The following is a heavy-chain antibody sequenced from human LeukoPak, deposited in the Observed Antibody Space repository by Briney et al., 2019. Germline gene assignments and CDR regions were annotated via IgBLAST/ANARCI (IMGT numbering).Heavy chain of an antibody. CDR3: AKDYCGGDCYSGWYFDP. J-gene: IGHJ2*01. D-gene: IGHD2-21*02. Sequence: PGGSLRLSCAASGFTFDDYAMRWVRQAPGKGLEWVSGISYNSDTIAYADSVKGRFTISRDNAKNSLYLQMNSLRAEDTALYYCAKDYCGGDCYSGWYFDPWGRGTLVTVSS. V-gene: IGHV3-9*01. CDR2: ISYNSDTI. CDR1: GFTFDDYA.